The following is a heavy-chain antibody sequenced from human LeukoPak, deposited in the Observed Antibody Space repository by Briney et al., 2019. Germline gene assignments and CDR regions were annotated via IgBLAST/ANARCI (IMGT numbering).Heavy chain of an antibody. V-gene: IGHV3-21*01. Sequence: GGSLRLSCAASGFTFSSYSMNWVRQAPGKGLEWVSPISSSNSYIYYADSVKGRFTISRDNAKNSLFLQMNSLRAEDTAVYYCARDRTSSSSPYYFDYWGQGTLVTVSS. J-gene: IGHJ4*02. CDR3: ARDRTSSSSPYYFDY. D-gene: IGHD6-6*01. CDR1: GFTFSSYS. CDR2: ISSSNSYI.